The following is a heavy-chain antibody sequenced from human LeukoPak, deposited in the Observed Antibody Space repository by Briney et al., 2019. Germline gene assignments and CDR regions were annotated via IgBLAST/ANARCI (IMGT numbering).Heavy chain of an antibody. D-gene: IGHD2-2*01. CDR1: GFTVSSNY. V-gene: IGHV3-66*02. CDR2: IYSGGST. Sequence: GGSLRLSCAASGFTVSSNYMCWVRQAPGKGLEWVSVIYSGGSTYYADSVKGRFTISRDNSKNTLYLQMNSLRAEDTAVYYCASPYCSSTSCYPYYFDYWGQGTLVTVSS. J-gene: IGHJ4*02. CDR3: ASPYCSSTSCYPYYFDY.